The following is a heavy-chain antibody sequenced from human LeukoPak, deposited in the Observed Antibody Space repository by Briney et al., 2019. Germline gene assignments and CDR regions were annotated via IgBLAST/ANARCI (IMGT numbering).Heavy chain of an antibody. CDR2: ISGSGGSK. V-gene: IGHV3-23*01. CDR3: AKHPSGYPNGGFDY. Sequence: PGGYLRRSCAASGFTFSSYAMSWVRQAPGKGLEWVSAISGSGGSKYYADSVKGRFTISRDNSKNTLYLQMNSLRAEDTAVYYCAKHPSGYPNGGFDYWGQGTLVTVSS. D-gene: IGHD6-13*01. CDR1: GFTFSSYA. J-gene: IGHJ4*02.